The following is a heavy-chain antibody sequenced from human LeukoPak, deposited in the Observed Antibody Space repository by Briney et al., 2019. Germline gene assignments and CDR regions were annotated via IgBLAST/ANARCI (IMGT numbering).Heavy chain of an antibody. V-gene: IGHV1-2*02. CDR1: GYTFTGYY. CDR3: AVRGVAVADYFDY. J-gene: IGHJ4*02. D-gene: IGHD6-19*01. CDR2: INPNSGGT. Sequence: ASVKVSCKASGYTFTGYYMHWVRQAPGQGLEWMGWINPNSGGTNYAQKIQGRVTMTRDTSISTAYMELSRLRSDDTAVYYCAVRGVAVADYFDYSGQGTLVTVSS.